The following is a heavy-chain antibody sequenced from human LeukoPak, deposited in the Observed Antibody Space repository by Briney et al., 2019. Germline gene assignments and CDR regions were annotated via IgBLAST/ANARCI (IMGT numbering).Heavy chain of an antibody. CDR2: ISYDGSNK. CDR3: AKDEAPGSYSSLYFDY. Sequence: PGGSLRLSCAASGFTFSSYGMHWVRQAPGKGLEWVAVISYDGSNKYYADSVKGRFTISRDNSKNTLYLQMNSLRAEDTAVYYCAKDEAPGSYSSLYFDYWGQGTLVTVSS. D-gene: IGHD3-10*01. V-gene: IGHV3-30*18. J-gene: IGHJ4*02. CDR1: GFTFSSYG.